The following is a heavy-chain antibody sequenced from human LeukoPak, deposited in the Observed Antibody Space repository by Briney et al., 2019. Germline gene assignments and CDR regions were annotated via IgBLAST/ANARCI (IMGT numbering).Heavy chain of an antibody. Sequence: GGSLRLSCAASGFTFSSYAMHWVRQAPGKGLEWVAVISYDGSNKYYADSVKGRSTISRDNSKNTLYLQMNSLRAEDTAVYYCARDRNIARFDPWGQGTLVTVSS. J-gene: IGHJ5*02. D-gene: IGHD2/OR15-2a*01. CDR1: GFTFSSYA. CDR2: ISYDGSNK. CDR3: ARDRNIARFDP. V-gene: IGHV3-30-3*01.